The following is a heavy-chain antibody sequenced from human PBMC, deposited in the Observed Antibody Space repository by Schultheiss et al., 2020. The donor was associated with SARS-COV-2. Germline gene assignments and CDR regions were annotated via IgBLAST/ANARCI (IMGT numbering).Heavy chain of an antibody. CDR1: GFTFSSYE. CDR3: ARDKDILTQTGSYGMDV. D-gene: IGHD3-9*01. J-gene: IGHJ6*02. V-gene: IGHV3-48*03. Sequence: GESMKISCAASGFTFSSYEMNWVRQAPGKGLEWVSYISSSGSTIYYADSVKGRFTISRDNAKNSLYLQMNSLRAEDTAVYYCARDKDILTQTGSYGMDVWGQGTTVTVSS. CDR2: ISSSGSTI.